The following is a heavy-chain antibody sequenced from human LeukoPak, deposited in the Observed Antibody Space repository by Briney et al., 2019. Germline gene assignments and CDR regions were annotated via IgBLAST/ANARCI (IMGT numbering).Heavy chain of an antibody. D-gene: IGHD3-3*01. V-gene: IGHV4-59*01. Sequence: SETLSLTCTVSGGSISSYYWSWIRQPPGKGLEWIGYIYYSGSTNHNPSLKSRVTISVDTSKNQFSLKLSSVTAADTAVYYCAITQYYDFWSGYPIWGQGTLVTVSS. CDR1: GGSISSYY. J-gene: IGHJ4*02. CDR3: AITQYYDFWSGYPI. CDR2: IYYSGST.